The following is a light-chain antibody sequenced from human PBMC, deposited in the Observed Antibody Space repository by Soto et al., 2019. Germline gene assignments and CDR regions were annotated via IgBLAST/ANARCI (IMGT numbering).Light chain of an antibody. J-gene: IGKJ1*01. V-gene: IGKV1-6*01. CDR3: LQDRSHFWT. CDR2: GAS. Sequence: AIQVMQSPTSLSASVGDRVTITCRSSQDIRNYLGWYQQKPGKVPQLLIYGASSLQRGVSSRFSGSRFGTDFTLTISSLQPEDSATYYCLQDRSHFWTFGQGTKVDIK. CDR1: QDIRNY.